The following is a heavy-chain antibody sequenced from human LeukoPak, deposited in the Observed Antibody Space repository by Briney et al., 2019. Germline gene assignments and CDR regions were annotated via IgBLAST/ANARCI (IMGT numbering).Heavy chain of an antibody. D-gene: IGHD5-18*01. CDR1: GGTFSSYA. Sequence: SVKVSCQASGGTFSSYAISWVRQAPGQGLEWMGGIIPIFGTANYAQKFQGRVTITADESTSTAYMELSSLRSEDTAVYYCAGQRRRGYSYGFFDYWSQGTLVTVSS. CDR3: AGQRRRGYSYGFFDY. V-gene: IGHV1-69*01. J-gene: IGHJ4*02. CDR2: IIPIFGTA.